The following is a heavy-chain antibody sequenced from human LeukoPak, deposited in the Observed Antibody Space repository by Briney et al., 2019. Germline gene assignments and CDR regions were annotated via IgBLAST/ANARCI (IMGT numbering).Heavy chain of an antibody. Sequence: PGGSLRLSCAASGFTFSNAWMSWVRQAPGKGLEWVGRIKSKTDGGTTDYAAPVKGRFTISRDDSKNKLYLQMNSLKTEDTAVYYCTTGYDYVWGSYRPYWGQGTLVTVSS. CDR2: IKSKTDGGTT. CDR1: GFTFSNAW. V-gene: IGHV3-15*01. J-gene: IGHJ4*02. D-gene: IGHD3-16*02. CDR3: TTGYDYVWGSYRPY.